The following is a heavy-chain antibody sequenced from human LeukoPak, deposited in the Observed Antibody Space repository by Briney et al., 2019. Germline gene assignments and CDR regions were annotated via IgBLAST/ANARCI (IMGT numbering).Heavy chain of an antibody. V-gene: IGHV4-61*02. CDR3: AGGDGDVLRWRGWAASHI. CDR2: INTSGTT. D-gene: IGHD5-24*01. Sequence: SETLSLTWSVSGGSISSGNYYWSWIRQPAGKGPEWIGRINTSGTTNYNPSLKSRATISADTSKNQFYLTLSSVTAADTAVYYCAGGDGDVLRWRGWAASHIWGQGTMVTVSS. CDR1: GGSISSGNYY. J-gene: IGHJ3*02.